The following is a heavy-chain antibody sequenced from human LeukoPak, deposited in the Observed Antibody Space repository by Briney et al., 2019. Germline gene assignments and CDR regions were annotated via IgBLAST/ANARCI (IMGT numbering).Heavy chain of an antibody. Sequence: GGSLRLSCAASGLAFIAYKMHGVRQAPRKGLVWVSRISTDGYTTDYADFVQGRFTASRDNTKNTWSLEMNSLRAEDTAVYYCVVGGSPGYWGQGTLVTVSS. CDR2: ISTDGYTT. J-gene: IGHJ4*02. CDR3: VVGGSPGY. CDR1: GLAFIAYK. V-gene: IGHV3-74*01. D-gene: IGHD2-15*01.